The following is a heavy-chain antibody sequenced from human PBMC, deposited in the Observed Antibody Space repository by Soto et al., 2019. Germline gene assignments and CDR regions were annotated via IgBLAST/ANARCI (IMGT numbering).Heavy chain of an antibody. J-gene: IGHJ4*02. CDR2: ISYDGSNK. CDR1: GVTFSNYG. CDR3: AKDFENGSCFSPVRLHY. Sequence: GGSLRLSCAVSGVTFSNYGMHWVRQSPGKGLEWVAVISYDGSNKYYADSVKGRFTISRDNSKNTLYLQMNSLRAEDTAVYYCAKDFENGSCFSPVRLHYWGQGSLVIVS. D-gene: IGHD2-15*01. V-gene: IGHV3-30*18.